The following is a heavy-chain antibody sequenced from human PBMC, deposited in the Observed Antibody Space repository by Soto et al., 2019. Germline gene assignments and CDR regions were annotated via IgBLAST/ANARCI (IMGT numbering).Heavy chain of an antibody. CDR3: ATISFSALNMRAFDI. CDR2: TYYRSKWYR. Sequence: SQTLSLTCAISGDSVSSNSAAWNWIRQSPSRGLEWLGRTYYRSKWYRDYAISVKSRITINPDTSKNQFSLQLNSMTPEDTAMYYCATISFSALNMRAFDIWGRGTMVTVSS. V-gene: IGHV6-1*01. J-gene: IGHJ3*02. CDR1: GDSVSSNSAA. D-gene: IGHD2-21*01.